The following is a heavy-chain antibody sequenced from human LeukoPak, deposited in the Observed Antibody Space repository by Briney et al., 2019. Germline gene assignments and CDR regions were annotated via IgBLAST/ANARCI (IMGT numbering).Heavy chain of an antibody. V-gene: IGHV3-7*01. D-gene: IGHD6-19*01. CDR1: GFTFSSYW. CDR2: IKQDGSEK. CDR3: ARDQIAVAGPFDY. Sequence: GGSLRLSCAASGFTFSSYWMSWVRQAPGKGLEWVANIKQDGSEKYYVDSVKGRFTISRDNAKNSLYLQMNSLRAEDTAVYYCARDQIAVAGPFDYWGQGTLVTVSS. J-gene: IGHJ4*02.